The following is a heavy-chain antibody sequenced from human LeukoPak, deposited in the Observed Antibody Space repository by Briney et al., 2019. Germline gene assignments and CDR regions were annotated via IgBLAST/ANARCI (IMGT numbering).Heavy chain of an antibody. V-gene: IGHV4-34*01. J-gene: IGHJ6*02. CDR3: ARVKTRYGSGSYYYYYYGMGV. Sequence: SETLSFTCAVYGGSFSGYYWSWIRQPPGKGLEWIGEINHSGSTNYNPSLKSRVTISVDTSKNQFSLKLSSVTAADTAVYYCARVKTRYGSGSYYYYYYGMGVWGQGTTVTVSS. D-gene: IGHD3-10*01. CDR1: GGSFSGYY. CDR2: INHSGST.